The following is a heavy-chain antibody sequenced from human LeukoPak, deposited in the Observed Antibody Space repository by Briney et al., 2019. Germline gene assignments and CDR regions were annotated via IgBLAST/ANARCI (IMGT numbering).Heavy chain of an antibody. CDR3: ARGLTWNRRSFDY. CDR1: GGSFSGYY. CDR2: INHSGST. J-gene: IGHJ4*02. D-gene: IGHD1-1*01. V-gene: IGHV4-34*01. Sequence: SETLCLTCAVYGGSFSGYYWSWIRQPPGKGLEWIGEINHSGSTNYNPSLKSRVTISVDTSKNQFSLKLSSLTAADTAAYYCARGLTWNRRSFDYWGQGTLVTVSS.